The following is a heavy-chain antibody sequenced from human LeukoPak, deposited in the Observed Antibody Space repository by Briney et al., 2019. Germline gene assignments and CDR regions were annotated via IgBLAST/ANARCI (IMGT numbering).Heavy chain of an antibody. J-gene: IGHJ3*02. CDR2: INHRGGSK. CDR1: GYTFTTYY. D-gene: IGHD1-26*01. CDR3: ARKGVGATFYAFDI. V-gene: IGHV1-46*01. Sequence: ASVPVSSTASGYTFTTYYMHWVRQAPGQGLEWMGMINHRGGSKSHAKKCQGTVTMTKNKCTSTVYMELGRLRSEDTAVYYCARKGVGATFYAFDIWGQGTMVTVTS.